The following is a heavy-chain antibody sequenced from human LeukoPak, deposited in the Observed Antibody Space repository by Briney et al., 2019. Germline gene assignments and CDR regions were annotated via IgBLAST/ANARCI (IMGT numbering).Heavy chain of an antibody. CDR2: ISGSGGST. CDR1: GFTFSSYA. CDR3: AKVRGYCSGGSCYSVKFSAFDP. V-gene: IGHV3-23*01. D-gene: IGHD2-15*01. J-gene: IGHJ5*02. Sequence: GGSLRLSCAASGFTFSSYAMSWVRQAPGKGLEWVSAISGSGGSTYYADSVKGRFTISRDNSKNTLYLQMNSLRAEDTAVYYCAKVRGYCSGGSCYSVKFSAFDPWGQGTLVTVSS.